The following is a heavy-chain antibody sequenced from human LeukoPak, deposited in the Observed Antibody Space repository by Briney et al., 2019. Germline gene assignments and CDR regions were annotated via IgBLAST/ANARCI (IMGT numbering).Heavy chain of an antibody. CDR3: AILGIAVAGTGFDY. Sequence: GGSLRLSCAASEFTFGIYWMSWVRQAPGKGLEWVSSISSSSSYIYYADSVKGRFTISRDNAKNSLYLQMNSLRAEDTAVYYCAILGIAVAGTGFDYWGQGTLVTVSS. D-gene: IGHD6-19*01. CDR2: ISSSSSYI. V-gene: IGHV3-21*01. J-gene: IGHJ4*02. CDR1: EFTFGIYW.